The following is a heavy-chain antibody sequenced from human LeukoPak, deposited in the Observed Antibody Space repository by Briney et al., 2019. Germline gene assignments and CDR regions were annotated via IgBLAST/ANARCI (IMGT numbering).Heavy chain of an antibody. Sequence: GASVKVSCKASGGTFSSYTISWVRQAPGQWLEWMGRIIPILGIANYAQKFQGGVTITADKSTSTAYMELRSLRSEDTAVYYCARAMTTVTTGSDYWGQGTLVTVSS. J-gene: IGHJ4*02. CDR2: IIPILGIA. V-gene: IGHV1-69*02. CDR3: ARAMTTVTTGSDY. CDR1: GGTFSSYT. D-gene: IGHD4-11*01.